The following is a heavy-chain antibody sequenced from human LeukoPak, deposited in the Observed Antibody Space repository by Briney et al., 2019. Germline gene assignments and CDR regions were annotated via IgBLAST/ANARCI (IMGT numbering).Heavy chain of an antibody. D-gene: IGHD6-19*01. CDR1: GFTFSSYA. CDR3: AREGASSGWYRDIDY. J-gene: IGHJ4*02. Sequence: GGSLRLSCAASGFTFSSYAMHWVRQAPGKGLEYVSAISSNGGSTYYANSVKGRFTISRDNSKNTLYLQMGSLRAEDMAVYYCAREGASSGWYRDIDYWGQGTLVTVSS. V-gene: IGHV3-64*01. CDR2: ISSNGGST.